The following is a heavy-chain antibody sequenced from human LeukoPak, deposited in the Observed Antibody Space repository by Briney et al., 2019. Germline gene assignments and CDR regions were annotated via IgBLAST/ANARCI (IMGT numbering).Heavy chain of an antibody. CDR3: ARHRDYYDT. J-gene: IGHJ4*01. D-gene: IGHD3-22*01. CDR2: IYSSGSA. V-gene: IGHV4-59*08. CDR1: GSSINNNF. Sequence: SETLSLTCTVSGSSINNNFWTWIRQPPGKGLEWIGYIYSSGSANYNPSIKSRVIISGDTSKNQISLKLTSVTAADTAVYFCARHRDYYDTWGRGTLVTVSS.